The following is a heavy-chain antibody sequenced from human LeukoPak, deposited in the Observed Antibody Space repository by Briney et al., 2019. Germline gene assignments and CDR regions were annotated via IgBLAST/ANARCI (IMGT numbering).Heavy chain of an antibody. Sequence: GGSLRLSCAASGFTFSSYAMSWVRQAPGKGLEWVSAVSGSGGSTYYADSVKGRFTISRDNSKNTLYLQMNSLRAEDTTVYYCAKSKTDYTDAFDIWGQGTMVTVSS. D-gene: IGHD4-11*01. V-gene: IGHV3-23*01. CDR1: GFTFSSYA. CDR3: AKSKTDYTDAFDI. CDR2: VSGSGGST. J-gene: IGHJ3*02.